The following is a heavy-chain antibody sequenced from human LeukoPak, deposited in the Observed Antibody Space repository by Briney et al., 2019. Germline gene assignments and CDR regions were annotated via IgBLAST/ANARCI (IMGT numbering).Heavy chain of an antibody. Sequence: SVKVSCKASGGTFSSDAISWVRQAPGQGLEWMGRIIPIIGTANYAQKFQGRVTITTDESTSTACMELSSLRSEDTAVYHCARDVPGTAVALDYWGQGTLVTVSS. J-gene: IGHJ4*02. V-gene: IGHV1-69*05. D-gene: IGHD6-19*01. CDR1: GGTFSSDA. CDR3: ARDVPGTAVALDY. CDR2: IIPIIGTA.